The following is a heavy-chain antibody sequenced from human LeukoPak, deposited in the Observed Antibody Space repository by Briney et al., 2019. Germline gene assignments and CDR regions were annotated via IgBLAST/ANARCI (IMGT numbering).Heavy chain of an antibody. D-gene: IGHD6-19*01. CDR2: ISYDGSNK. CDR3: ARGSSGWYEFDY. V-gene: IGHV3-30-3*01. J-gene: IGHJ4*02. CDR1: GFTFSSYA. Sequence: GGSLRLSCAASGFTFSSYAVHWVRQAPGRGLEWVAVISYDGSNKYYADSVKGRFSISRDNSKNTLYLQMNSLRAEDTAVYYCARGSSGWYEFDYWGQGTLVTVSS.